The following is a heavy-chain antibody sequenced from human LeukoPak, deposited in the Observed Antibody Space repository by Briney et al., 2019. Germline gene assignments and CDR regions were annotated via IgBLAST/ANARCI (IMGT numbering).Heavy chain of an antibody. V-gene: IGHV1-18*01. CDR1: GYTFTTYG. J-gene: IGHJ1*01. CDR3: ARDPPYYYGSGNPHAEYFQL. D-gene: IGHD3-10*01. CDR2: ISAYNGNT. Sequence: GASVKVSCKASGYTFTTYGISWVRQAPGQGLEWMGWISAYNGNTKYAQKLQDRVTMTTDRSTSTAYMELRSLRSGDTAVYYCARDPPYYYGSGNPHAEYFQLWGQGTLVTVSS.